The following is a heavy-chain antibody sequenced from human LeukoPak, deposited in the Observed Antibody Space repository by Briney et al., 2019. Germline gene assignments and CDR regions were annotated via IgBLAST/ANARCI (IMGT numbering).Heavy chain of an antibody. J-gene: IGHJ3*02. CDR2: IDPSSTYI. CDR1: RFTFSSYT. V-gene: IGHV3-21*01. D-gene: IGHD6-13*01. Sequence: PGGSLRLSCSASRFTFSSYTMNWVRQAPGKGLEWVSSIDPSSTYIYYADSVKGRFTISRDNAQNSLYLQMNSLRAEDTAVYYCARSCRPGSAPDAFDIWGQGTMVTVSS. CDR3: ARSCRPGSAPDAFDI.